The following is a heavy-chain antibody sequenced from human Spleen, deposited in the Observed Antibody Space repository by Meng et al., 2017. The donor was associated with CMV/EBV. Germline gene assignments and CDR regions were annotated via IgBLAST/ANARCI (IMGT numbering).Heavy chain of an antibody. J-gene: IGHJ4*02. CDR2: INPSGGST. D-gene: IGHD6-13*01. V-gene: IGHV1-46*01. CDR1: GYTFTGYY. Sequence: ASVKVSCKASGYTFTGYYMHWVRQAPGQGLEWMGIINPSGGSTSYAQKFQGRVTMTRDTSTSTVYMELSSLRSEDTAVYYCARDGPDYLRYSSSWSFDYWGQGTLVTAPQ. CDR3: ARDGPDYLRYSSSWSFDY.